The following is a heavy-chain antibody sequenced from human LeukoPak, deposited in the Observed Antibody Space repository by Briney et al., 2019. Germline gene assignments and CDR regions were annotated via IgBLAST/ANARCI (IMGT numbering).Heavy chain of an antibody. CDR3: ASEDYYDSSGYSY. CDR2: ISPNSGGT. CDR1: GYTFTGYY. V-gene: IGHV1-2*02. Sequence: ASVKVSCKASGYTFTGYYMHWVRQAPGQGLKWMGWISPNSGGTNYAQKFQGRVTMTRDTSISTAYMELSRLRSDDTAVYYCASEDYYDSSGYSYWGQGTLVTVSS. D-gene: IGHD3-22*01. J-gene: IGHJ4*02.